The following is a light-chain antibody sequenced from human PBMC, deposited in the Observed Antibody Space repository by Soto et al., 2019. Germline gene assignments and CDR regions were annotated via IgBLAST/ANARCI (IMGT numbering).Light chain of an antibody. CDR1: QSVSSTY. CDR2: GAA. Sequence: EIVLTQSPGTLSLSPGERATLSCRASQSVSSTYLAWYQHKPGQAPRLLIYGAATRAAGVPDRFSGSGSGTDLTLTSSRLEPEDFAVYYCQQYGSSPLFTFGPGTKVEIK. J-gene: IGKJ3*01. CDR3: QQYGSSPLFT. V-gene: IGKV3-20*01.